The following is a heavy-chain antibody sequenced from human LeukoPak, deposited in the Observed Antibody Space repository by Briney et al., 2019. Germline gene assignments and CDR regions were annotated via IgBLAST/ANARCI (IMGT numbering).Heavy chain of an antibody. Sequence: SETLSLTCTVSGDSISSGSYYWSWIRQSAGKGLEWIGRIYTSGSTNYNPSLKSRVTISVDTSKNQFSLKLSSVTAADTAVYFCARNSCSGGSCYDNRGYFDYWGQGTLVTVSS. CDR3: ARNSCSGGSCYDNRGYFDY. J-gene: IGHJ4*02. D-gene: IGHD2-15*01. CDR1: GDSISSGSYY. V-gene: IGHV4-61*02. CDR2: IYTSGST.